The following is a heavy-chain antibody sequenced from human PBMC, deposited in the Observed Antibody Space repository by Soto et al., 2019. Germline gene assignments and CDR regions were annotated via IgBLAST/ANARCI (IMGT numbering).Heavy chain of an antibody. V-gene: IGHV4-61*01. CDR3: ARGQAFWTGYYRMPYYFDY. CDR1: DGSVSSGSYY. CDR2: LYYSGST. Sequence: LSLTCTVSDGSVSSGSYYWSWIRQPPGKGLEYIGYLYYSGSTNYDPSLKSRVTISVDTPKNQFSLELTSVTAADTAVYYCARGQAFWTGYYRMPYYFDYWGQGTLVTVSS. D-gene: IGHD3-3*01. J-gene: IGHJ4*02.